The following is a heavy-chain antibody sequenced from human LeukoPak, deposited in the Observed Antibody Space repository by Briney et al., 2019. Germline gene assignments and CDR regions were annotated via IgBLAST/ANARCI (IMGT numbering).Heavy chain of an antibody. J-gene: IGHJ4*02. D-gene: IGHD3-22*01. V-gene: IGHV3-23*01. CDR3: AKGSYYYDSADYFDY. CDR1: VFTFSSYA. Sequence: PSGGSLRLSCAAYVFTFSSYAMSWVRQAPGKGLEWVSTLSGSGGNTYYADSVKGRVTISRDNSKHTLYLQMNSLRAEDTAVYHCAKGSYYYDSADYFDYWGQGTLVTVSS. CDR2: LSGSGGNT.